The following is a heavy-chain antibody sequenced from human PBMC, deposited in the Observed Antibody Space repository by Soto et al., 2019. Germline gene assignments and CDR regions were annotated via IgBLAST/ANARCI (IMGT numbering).Heavy chain of an antibody. D-gene: IGHD6-13*01. J-gene: IGHJ6*02. CDR2: IYTSGGT. CDR3: ARGAVAGVDYGMDV. V-gene: IGHV4-4*07. Sequence: SETLSLTCTVSGGSISSYYWSWIRQPAGKGLEWIGRIYTSGGTNFNPSLNSRVTMSRDTSKKQFPLKLTSVTAADTAVYYCARGAVAGVDYGMDVWGRGTTVTVS. CDR1: GGSISSYY.